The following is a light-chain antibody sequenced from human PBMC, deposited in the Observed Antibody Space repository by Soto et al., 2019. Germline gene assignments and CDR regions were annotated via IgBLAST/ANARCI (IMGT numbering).Light chain of an antibody. J-gene: IGKJ3*01. CDR3: QQSHSIPIS. CDR2: DAS. Sequence: DIQMTQSPSSLSASVRDRVTITCRASQSIGNSLIWYQQKPGKAPNLLIYDASSLQTGVPSRFSGSGSGTDFALTISSLQPEDFANYYCQQSHSIPISFGPGTKLDVK. V-gene: IGKV1-39*01. CDR1: QSIGNS.